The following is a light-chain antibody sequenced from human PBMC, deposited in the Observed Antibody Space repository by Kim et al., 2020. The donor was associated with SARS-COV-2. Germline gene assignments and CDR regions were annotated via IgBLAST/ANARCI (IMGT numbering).Light chain of an antibody. CDR3: QQYGNLIT. J-gene: IGKJ5*01. Sequence: LSPGERATRACRASQSVSSRYLAWYQQKPGQAPRLFIYGTSSRATGIPDRFSGSGSGTDFTLTISRLEPEDFAVYYCQQYGNLITFGQGTRLGIK. V-gene: IGKV3-20*01. CDR2: GTS. CDR1: QSVSSRY.